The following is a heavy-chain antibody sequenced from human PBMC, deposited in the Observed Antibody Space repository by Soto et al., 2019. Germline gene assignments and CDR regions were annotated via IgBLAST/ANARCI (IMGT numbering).Heavy chain of an antibody. D-gene: IGHD3-10*01. CDR2: LYSGST. V-gene: IGHV4-39*01. CDR3: ASRGSGHTFDY. J-gene: IGHJ4*02. Sequence: QLQLQESGPGLVKPSETLSITCAVSGASISRGGFHWGWIRQPPGQGLEWIGSLYSGSTYYNQSLKSRVTISADTSKNQFSLTLSSVTAADTAVYYCASRGSGHTFDYGGQGNLGTVSS. CDR1: GASISRGGFH.